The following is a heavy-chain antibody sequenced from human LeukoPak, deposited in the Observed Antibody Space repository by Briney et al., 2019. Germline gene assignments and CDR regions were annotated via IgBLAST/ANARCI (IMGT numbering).Heavy chain of an antibody. Sequence: GRSLRLSCAASGFTFSSYSMNWVRQAPGKGLEWVSSISSSSSYIYYADSVKGRFTISRDNAKNSLYLQMNSLRAEDTAVYYCAIIAAVRGFDYWGQGTLVTVSS. CDR3: AIIAAVRGFDY. CDR1: GFTFSSYS. CDR2: ISSSSSYI. D-gene: IGHD6-13*01. J-gene: IGHJ4*02. V-gene: IGHV3-21*01.